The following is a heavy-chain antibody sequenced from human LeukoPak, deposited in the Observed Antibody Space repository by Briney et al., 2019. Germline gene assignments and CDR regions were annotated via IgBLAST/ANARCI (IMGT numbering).Heavy chain of an antibody. J-gene: IGHJ5*02. V-gene: IGHV3-23*01. CDR3: ARAGRDHGDFFGFAP. CDR1: GVTFSGYA. Sequence: QAGGSLRLSCAASGVTFSGYAMSWVRQAPGKGLEWVSAISGSGGSTYYADSVKGRFTISRDNSKSTVYLQMKSLRAEDTAVYYCARAGRDHGDFFGFAPWGRGTRATVSA. CDR2: ISGSGGST. D-gene: IGHD4-17*01.